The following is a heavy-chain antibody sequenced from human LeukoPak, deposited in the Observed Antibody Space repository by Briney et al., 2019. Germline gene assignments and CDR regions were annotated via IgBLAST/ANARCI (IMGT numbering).Heavy chain of an antibody. Sequence: SETLSLTCTVSGGSISSYYWSWIRQPPGKGLEWIGYIYYSGSTNYNPSLKSRVTISVDTSKNQFSLKLSSVTAADTAVYYCARDPYYDILTGYYGGAFDIWGQGTMVTVSS. CDR1: GGSISSYY. CDR2: IYYSGST. CDR3: ARDPYYDILTGYYGGAFDI. D-gene: IGHD3-9*01. J-gene: IGHJ3*02. V-gene: IGHV4-59*01.